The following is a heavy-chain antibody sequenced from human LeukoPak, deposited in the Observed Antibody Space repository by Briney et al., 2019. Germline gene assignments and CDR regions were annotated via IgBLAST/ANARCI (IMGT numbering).Heavy chain of an antibody. CDR1: GGSFSGYY. J-gene: IGHJ5*02. CDR3: ARAYDILTNNWFDP. Sequence: SETLSLTCAVYGGSFSGYYRSWIRQSPGKGLEWIGEINHSGSTNYNPSLKSRVTISVDTSKNQFSLKLSSVTAADTAVYYCARAYDILTNNWFDPWGQGTLVTVSS. D-gene: IGHD3-9*01. V-gene: IGHV4-34*01. CDR2: INHSGST.